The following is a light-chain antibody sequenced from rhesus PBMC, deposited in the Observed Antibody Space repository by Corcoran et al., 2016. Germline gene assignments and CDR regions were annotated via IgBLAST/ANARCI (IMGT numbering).Light chain of an antibody. J-gene: IGKJ2*01. CDR3: QQYYSSPYN. V-gene: IGKV4-1*01. CDR1: QTLLYSSNNKNS. CDR2: GAS. Sequence: DIVMTQSPDSLAVSLGERITINCKSSQTLLYSSNNKNSLAWYQQKPGQVSKLLIYGASIRESGVPKRVRGTGSWTDFTLTISGLQAEDVAVYYCQQYYSSPYNFGQGTKGEIK.